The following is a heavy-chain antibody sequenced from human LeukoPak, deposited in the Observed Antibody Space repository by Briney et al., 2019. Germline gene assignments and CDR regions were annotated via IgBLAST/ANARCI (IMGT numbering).Heavy chain of an antibody. Sequence: ASVKVSCKASGYMFTSYYMHLLRQAPGQGLEWMGIINPSGGSANYAQKFQGRVTMTRDTSISTAYMELSRLRSDDTAVYYCARDTTMVRGVTKHEFDYWGQGTLVTVSS. J-gene: IGHJ4*02. V-gene: IGHV1-2*02. CDR2: INPSGGSA. D-gene: IGHD3-10*01. CDR3: ARDTTMVRGVTKHEFDY. CDR1: GYMFTSYY.